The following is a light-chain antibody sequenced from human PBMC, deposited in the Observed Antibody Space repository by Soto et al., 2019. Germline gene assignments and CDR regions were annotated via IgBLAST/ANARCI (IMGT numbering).Light chain of an antibody. CDR1: QGISNY. Sequence: DIQLTQSPSFLSASVGDRVTITCLASQGISNYLAWYQQKPGTAPKLLIYAASTLQSGVPSRFSGSGSGTEFTLTISSLQPEDFATYHCQQFNSYPLTFGGGTKVDI. CDR3: QQFNSYPLT. J-gene: IGKJ4*01. CDR2: AAS. V-gene: IGKV1-9*01.